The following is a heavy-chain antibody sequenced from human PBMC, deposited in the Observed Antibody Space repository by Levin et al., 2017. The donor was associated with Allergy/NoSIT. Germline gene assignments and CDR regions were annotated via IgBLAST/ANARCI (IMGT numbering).Heavy chain of an antibody. J-gene: IGHJ3*02. D-gene: IGHD2-2*01. CDR2: IYPGDSDT. Sequence: GESLKISCKGSGYSFTSYWIGWVRQMPGKGLEWMGIIYPGDSDTRYSPSFQGQVTISADKSISTAYLQWSSLKASDTAMYYCARHGCSSTSCYGAFDIWGQGTMVTVSS. CDR1: GYSFTSYW. CDR3: ARHGCSSTSCYGAFDI. V-gene: IGHV5-51*01.